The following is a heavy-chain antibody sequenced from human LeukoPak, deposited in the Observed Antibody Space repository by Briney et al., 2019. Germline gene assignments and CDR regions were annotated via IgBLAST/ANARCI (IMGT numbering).Heavy chain of an antibody. CDR2: IYYSGST. CDR1: GVSISSYY. CDR3: ARGPLDSGYTYFDY. D-gene: IGHD5-12*01. Sequence: PSETLSLTCTVSGVSISSYYWSWIRQPPGKGLEWIGYIYYSGSTNYNPSLKSRVTISVDTSKNQFSLKLSSVTAADTAVYHCARGPLDSGYTYFDYWGQGTLVTVSS. J-gene: IGHJ4*02. V-gene: IGHV4-59*01.